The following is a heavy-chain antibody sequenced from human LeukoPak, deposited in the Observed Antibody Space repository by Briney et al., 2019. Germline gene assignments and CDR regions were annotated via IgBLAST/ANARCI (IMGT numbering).Heavy chain of an antibody. V-gene: IGHV3-74*01. CDR3: AKAKYYDILTGPTNHWHFDL. J-gene: IGHJ2*01. CDR2: INSDGSST. CDR1: GFTFSSYW. D-gene: IGHD3-9*01. Sequence: GGSLRLSCAASGFTFSSYWMHWVRQAPGKGLVWVSRINSDGSSTSYADSVKGRFTTSRDNAKNSLFLQMNSLRPEDTALYYCAKAKYYDILTGPTNHWHFDLWGRGTLVAVSS.